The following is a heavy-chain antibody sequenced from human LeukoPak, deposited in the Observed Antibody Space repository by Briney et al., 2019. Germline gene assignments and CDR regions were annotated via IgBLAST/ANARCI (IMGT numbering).Heavy chain of an antibody. CDR3: AKVGQGFDFDY. V-gene: IGHV3-43*02. Sequence: PGGSLRLSCAAFGFTFDDYAMHWVRQAPGKGLDWVSLINGDGGSTHYADSVKGRFTVSRDNSKNSLYLQMNSLRTEDTALYFCAKVGQGFDFDYWGQGTLVTVSS. J-gene: IGHJ4*02. D-gene: IGHD1-26*01. CDR1: GFTFDDYA. CDR2: INGDGGST.